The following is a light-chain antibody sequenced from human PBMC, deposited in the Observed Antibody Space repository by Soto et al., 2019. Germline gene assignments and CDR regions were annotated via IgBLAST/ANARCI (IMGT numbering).Light chain of an antibody. CDR3: QQRSNWPPEIT. V-gene: IGKV3D-15*01. Sequence: EIVMTQCPATLSVSPGERATLSCRASQGVSSNLAWYQQKPGQAPRLLIYGASNRATGIPDRFSGSGSGTDFTLTISSLQPEDFAVYYCQQRSNWPPEITFGQGTRLENK. J-gene: IGKJ5*01. CDR1: QGVSSN. CDR2: GAS.